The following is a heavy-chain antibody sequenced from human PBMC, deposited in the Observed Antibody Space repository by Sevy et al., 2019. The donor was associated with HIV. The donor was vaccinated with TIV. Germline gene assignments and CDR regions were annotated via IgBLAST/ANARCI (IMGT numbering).Heavy chain of an antibody. CDR3: ARVIMITFGGVIVNGAFDI. V-gene: IGHV1-69*13. Sequence: ASVKVSCKASGGTFSSYAISWVRQAPGQGLEWMGGIIPIFGTANYVQKFQGRVTITADESTSTAYMELSSLRSEDTAVYYCARVIMITFGGVIVNGAFDIWGQWTMVTVSS. J-gene: IGHJ3*02. CDR2: IIPIFGTA. D-gene: IGHD3-16*02. CDR1: GGTFSSYA.